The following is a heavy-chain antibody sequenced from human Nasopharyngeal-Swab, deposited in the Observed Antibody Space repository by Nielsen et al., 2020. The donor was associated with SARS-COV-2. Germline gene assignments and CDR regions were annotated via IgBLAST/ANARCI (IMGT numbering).Heavy chain of an antibody. CDR1: GGSISSGGYY. J-gene: IGHJ3*02. D-gene: IGHD3-16*02. CDR2: IYYSGST. V-gene: IGHV4-31*03. CDR3: ARGEFGGVIVLDAFDI. Sequence: SETLSLTCTVSGGSISSGGYYWSWIRQPPGKGLEWIGYIYYSGSTYYNPSLKSRVTTSVDTSKNQFSMKLSSVTAADTAVYYCARGEFGGVIVLDAFDIWGQGTMVTVSS.